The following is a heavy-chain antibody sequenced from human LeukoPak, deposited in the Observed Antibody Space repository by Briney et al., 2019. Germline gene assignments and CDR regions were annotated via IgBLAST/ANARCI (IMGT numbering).Heavy chain of an antibody. Sequence: PGGSLRLSCAASRFTFSSYSMNWVRQAPGKGLEWVSSISSSSSYIYYADSVKGRFTISRDNAKNSLYLQMNSLRAEDTAVYYCAPPIVVVPAAITPWGQGTLVTVSS. D-gene: IGHD2-2*02. CDR3: APPIVVVPAAITP. V-gene: IGHV3-21*01. J-gene: IGHJ5*02. CDR1: RFTFSSYS. CDR2: ISSSSSYI.